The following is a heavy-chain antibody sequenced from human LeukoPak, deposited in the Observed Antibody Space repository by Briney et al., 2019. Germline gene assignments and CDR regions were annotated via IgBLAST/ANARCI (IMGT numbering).Heavy chain of an antibody. CDR1: GGSISSYY. V-gene: IGHV4-59*12. D-gene: IGHD5-12*01. J-gene: IGHJ5*02. Sequence: SETLSLTCTVSGGSISSYYWTWIRQPPGKGLEWIGYIYRSGSTNYNPSLKGRVTISVDTSKNQFSLKLSSVTAADTAVYYCLGWLGNNWFDPWGQGTLVTVSS. CDR2: IYRSGST. CDR3: LGWLGNNWFDP.